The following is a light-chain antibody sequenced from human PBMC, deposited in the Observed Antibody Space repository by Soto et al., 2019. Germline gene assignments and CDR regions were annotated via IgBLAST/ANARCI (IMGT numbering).Light chain of an antibody. CDR3: ALYMGSGISV. J-gene: IGLJ3*02. CDR1: SGSVSTNYY. V-gene: IGLV8-61*01. Sequence: QTVVTQEPSLSVSPGGTVTLTCGLRSGSVSTNYYPSWYQQTPGQAPRTLIYNTNTRSSGVPDRFSGSILGNKAALTITGAQADDESHYYCALYMGSGISVFGGGTKLTVL. CDR2: NTN.